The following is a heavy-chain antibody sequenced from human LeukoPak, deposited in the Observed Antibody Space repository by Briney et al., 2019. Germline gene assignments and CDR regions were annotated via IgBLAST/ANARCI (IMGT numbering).Heavy chain of an antibody. J-gene: IGHJ4*02. CDR3: VKEYHSRGFGAYFDY. CDR2: ISSDGSIK. V-gene: IGHV3-30*18. Sequence: TGGSLRLSCTASKFTFSHYGMQWVRQAPGKGLEWVAVISSDGSIKVYADSVKGRFTLSRDNSINTVDLQMISLRAEDTAVYYCVKEYHSRGFGAYFDYWGQGTLVTVSS. D-gene: IGHD3-3*01. CDR1: KFTFSHYG.